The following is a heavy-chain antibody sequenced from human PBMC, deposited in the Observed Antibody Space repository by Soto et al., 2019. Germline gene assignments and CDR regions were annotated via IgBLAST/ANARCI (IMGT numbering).Heavy chain of an antibody. CDR1: GGTFSSYT. Sequence: VASVKVSCKASGGTFSSYTISWVRQAPGQGLEWMGRIIPILGIANYAQKFQGRATITADKSTSTAYMELSSLRSEDTAVYYCAREAYYYGSGRYYYYYYMDVWGKGTTVTVSS. V-gene: IGHV1-69*04. CDR3: AREAYYYGSGRYYYYYYMDV. J-gene: IGHJ6*03. CDR2: IIPILGIA. D-gene: IGHD3-10*01.